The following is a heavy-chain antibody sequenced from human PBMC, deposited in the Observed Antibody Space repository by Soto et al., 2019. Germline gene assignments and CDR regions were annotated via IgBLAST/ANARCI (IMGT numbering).Heavy chain of an antibody. CDR2: ISYDGSNK. CDR1: GFTFSSYA. Sequence: QVQLVESGGGVVQPGRSLRLSCAASGFTFSSYAMHWVRQAPGKGLEWVAVISYDGSNKYYADSVKGRFTISRDNSKNTXXLQMNSLRAEDTAVYYCASGSYEDRYSYGYYAFDIWGQGTMVTVSS. D-gene: IGHD5-18*01. CDR3: ASGSYEDRYSYGYYAFDI. V-gene: IGHV3-30-3*01. J-gene: IGHJ3*02.